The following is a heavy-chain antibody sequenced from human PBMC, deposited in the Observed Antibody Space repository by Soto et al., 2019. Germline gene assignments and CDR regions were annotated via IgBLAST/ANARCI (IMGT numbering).Heavy chain of an antibody. CDR2: IDPSDSYT. V-gene: IGHV5-10-1*01. D-gene: IGHD6-13*01. CDR3: ARLRYSSSWYPLGGHYYYYGMDV. CDR1: GYSFTSYW. J-gene: IGHJ6*02. Sequence: PGESLKISCKGSGYSFTSYWISWVRQMPGKGLEWMGRIDPSDSYTNYSPSFQGHVTISADKSISTAYLQWSSLKASDTAMYYCARLRYSSSWYPLGGHYYYYGMDVWGQGTTVTVSS.